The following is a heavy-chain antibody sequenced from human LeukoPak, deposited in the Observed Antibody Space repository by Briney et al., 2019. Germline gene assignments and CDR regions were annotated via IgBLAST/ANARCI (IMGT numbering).Heavy chain of an antibody. V-gene: IGHV4-39*01. Sequence: PSETLSLNCTASGGSISSDNYYWGWVRQPPGKGLEWIGSGTTYYNPSLKSRVTISVDTSKNQFSLKLTSMTAADTAVYYCARTGGYMVWGVQNWFDPWGQGTLVTVSS. D-gene: IGHD3-10*01. CDR2: GTT. CDR3: ARTGGYMVWGVQNWFDP. J-gene: IGHJ5*02. CDR1: GGSISSDNYY.